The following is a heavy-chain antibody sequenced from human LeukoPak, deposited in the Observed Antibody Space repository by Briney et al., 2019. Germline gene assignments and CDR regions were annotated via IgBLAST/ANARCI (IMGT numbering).Heavy chain of an antibody. J-gene: IGHJ4*02. CDR2: ISPVNSDT. CDR1: GYSFTDYW. Sequence: GESLKISCKGSGYSFTDYWIGWVRQMPGKGLEWMGNISPVNSDTRYRPSFQGQVTISADKSISTIYLHWSSLKASDTAMYYCARPSGDNRFDYWGQGALVTVSS. V-gene: IGHV5-51*01. D-gene: IGHD4-17*01. CDR3: ARPSGDNRFDY.